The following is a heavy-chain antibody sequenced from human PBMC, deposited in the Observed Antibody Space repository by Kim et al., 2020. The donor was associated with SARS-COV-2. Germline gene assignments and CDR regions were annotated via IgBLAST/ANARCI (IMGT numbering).Heavy chain of an antibody. CDR3: ARDVFSVNYFDF. D-gene: IGHD3-16*01. J-gene: IGHJ4*02. Sequence: TYYAGCVKGRFTLSRESSKSTVYLQMKGLRADDTAVYYCARDVFSVNYFDFWGQGILVTVSS. CDR2: T. V-gene: IGHV3-23*01.